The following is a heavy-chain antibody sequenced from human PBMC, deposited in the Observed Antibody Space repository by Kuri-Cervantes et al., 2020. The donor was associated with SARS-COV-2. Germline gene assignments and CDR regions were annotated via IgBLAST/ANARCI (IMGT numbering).Heavy chain of an antibody. CDR2: ISAYNGNT. CDR3: ARDSGDWNPDGLDI. Sequence: ASVKVSCKASGGPLSKYTVSWVRQAPGQGLEWMGWISAYNGNTNYAQKLQGRVTMTTDTSINTAYMEVSSLSFEDTAIYYCARDSGDWNPDGLDIWGQGTMVTVSS. D-gene: IGHD1-1*01. CDR1: GGPLSKYT. V-gene: IGHV1-18*01. J-gene: IGHJ3*02.